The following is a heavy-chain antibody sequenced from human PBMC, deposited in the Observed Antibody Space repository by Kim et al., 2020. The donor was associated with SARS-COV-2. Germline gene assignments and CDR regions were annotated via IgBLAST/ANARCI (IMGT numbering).Heavy chain of an antibody. J-gene: IGHJ5*02. Sequence: SETLSLTCAVSGDSINSNKWWTWVRQSPGGGLEWIADIHKSGRTNYNPSLRSRVTLSLDRSRSQSSLNPNSMTAADPAVYFCTFSTGWYRLDPWAQGILV. CDR1: GDSINSNKW. CDR3: TFSTGWYRLDP. V-gene: IGHV4-4*02. CDR2: IHKSGRT. D-gene: IGHD6-19*01.